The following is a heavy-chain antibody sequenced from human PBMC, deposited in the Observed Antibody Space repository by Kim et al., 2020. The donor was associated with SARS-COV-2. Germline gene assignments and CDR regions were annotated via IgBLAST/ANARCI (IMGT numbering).Heavy chain of an antibody. CDR1: GFTFSSHW. CDR2: INSDGTTT. D-gene: IGHD6-19*01. J-gene: IGHJ4*02. CDR3: ARRQFTSGWYYFDY. V-gene: IGHV3-74*01. Sequence: GGSLRLSCAASGFTFSSHWMHWVRQAPGKGLVWVSRINSDGTTTSYGDSVKGRFTISRDNAKNTLYLQMNSLTAEDTAVYYCARRQFTSGWYYFDYWGQGTLVTVS.